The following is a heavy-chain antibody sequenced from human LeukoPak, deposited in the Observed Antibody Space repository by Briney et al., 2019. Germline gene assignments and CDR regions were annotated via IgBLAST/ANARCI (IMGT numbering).Heavy chain of an antibody. J-gene: IGHJ4*02. CDR3: AKESLVVIESYFDN. D-gene: IGHD3-22*01. V-gene: IGHV3-23*01. CDR2: ITGGVQNK. Sequence: PGGSLRLSCLVAGFSFSAYGMSWVRRAPGKGLEWVSVITGGVQNKDYTDSVKGRFTMSRDNSKNTLYLQMNSLRDEDTAEYDCAKESLVVIESYFDNWGQGTLVLVSS. CDR1: GFSFSAYG.